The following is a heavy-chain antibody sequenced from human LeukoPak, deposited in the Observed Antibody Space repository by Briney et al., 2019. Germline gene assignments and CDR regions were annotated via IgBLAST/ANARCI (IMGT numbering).Heavy chain of an antibody. CDR2: IKNKADRGTT. V-gene: IGHV3-15*01. J-gene: IGHJ3*02. CDR3: TREGRGTFDM. CDR1: GFTFSSYE. Sequence: GGSLRLSCAASGFTFSSYEMNWVRQAPGKGLEWVGLIKNKADRGTTEYAAPVKDRFTVSRDDSKNTVYLQMSSLRTEDTAIYYCTREGRGTFDMWGRGTMVTVSS.